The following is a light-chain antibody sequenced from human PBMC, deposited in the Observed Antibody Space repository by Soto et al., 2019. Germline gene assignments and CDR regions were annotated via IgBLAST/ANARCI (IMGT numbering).Light chain of an antibody. V-gene: IGKV3-11*01. CDR1: QSVSTS. CDR3: QVRDVSPP. CDR2: DAS. J-gene: IGKJ3*01. Sequence: IVLTQSTATLSLSPGERAALSCRASQSVSTSLAWYQHKPGQAPRLFIYDASKRAPGIPARFSGSGSGTDFTLTISSLESDDFAVYYCQVRDVSPPFGPGPNVDIK.